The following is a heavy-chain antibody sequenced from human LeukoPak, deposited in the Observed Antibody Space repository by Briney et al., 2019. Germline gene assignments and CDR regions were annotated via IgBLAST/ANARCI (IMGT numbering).Heavy chain of an antibody. CDR3: GRSIGYCTGGSCSYGMDV. CDR1: GGSISSSTSY. CDR2: IYYSGST. D-gene: IGHD2-15*01. Sequence: SETLSLTCTVSGGSISSSTSYWGWIRQPPRKGLEWIGTIYYSGSTFYPPSLASRVTISVDTPKHQFSLKLSAVTAPDTAVYYCGRSIGYCTGGSCSYGMDVWGQGTTVTVSS. V-gene: IGHV4-39*01. J-gene: IGHJ6*02.